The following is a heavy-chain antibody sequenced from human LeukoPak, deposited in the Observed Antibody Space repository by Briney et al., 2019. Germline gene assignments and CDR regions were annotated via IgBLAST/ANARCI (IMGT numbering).Heavy chain of an antibody. Sequence: GASVKVSCKASGYTFTGYYMHWVRQAPGQGLEWMGWINPNSGGTNYAQKFQGRVTMTRDTSISTAYMELSRLRSDDTAVYYCARVGGLGYCSSTSCYTGYDYWGQGTRVTVSS. J-gene: IGHJ4*02. D-gene: IGHD2-2*02. CDR1: GYTFTGYY. CDR3: ARVGGLGYCSSTSCYTGYDY. CDR2: INPNSGGT. V-gene: IGHV1-2*02.